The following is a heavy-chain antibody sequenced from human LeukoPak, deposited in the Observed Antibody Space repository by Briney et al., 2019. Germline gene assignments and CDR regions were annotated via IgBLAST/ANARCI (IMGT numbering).Heavy chain of an antibody. CDR2: ISSSGSTI. J-gene: IGHJ4*02. CDR1: GFTFSSYE. Sequence: PGGSLRLSCAASGFTFSSYEMNWVRQAPGKGLEWISYISSSGSTIYYADSVKGRFTISRDNAKNSLYLQMNSLRAEDTAIYYCAKMPAYYYDSSGYAFHFDYWGQGTLVTVSS. D-gene: IGHD3-22*01. V-gene: IGHV3-48*03. CDR3: AKMPAYYYDSSGYAFHFDY.